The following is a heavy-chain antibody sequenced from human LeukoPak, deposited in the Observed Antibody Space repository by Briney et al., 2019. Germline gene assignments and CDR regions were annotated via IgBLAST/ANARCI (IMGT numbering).Heavy chain of an antibody. J-gene: IGHJ4*01. CDR3: ARDLSRDGYNFDY. D-gene: IGHD5-24*01. V-gene: IGHV3-21*01. Sequence: GSLRLSCAASGFTFSSYSMNWVRQAPGKGLEWVSSISSSSSYIYYADSVKGRFTISRDNAKNSLYLQMNSLRAEDTAVYYCARDLSRDGYNFDYWGQEPWSPSPQ. CDR1: GFTFSSYS. CDR2: ISSSSSYI.